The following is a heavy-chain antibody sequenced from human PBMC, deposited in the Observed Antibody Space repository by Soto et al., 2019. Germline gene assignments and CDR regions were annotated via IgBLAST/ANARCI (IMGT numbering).Heavy chain of an antibody. CDR2: ISRSGHST. V-gene: IGHV3-64*04. D-gene: IGHD6-19*01. CDR1: GLTFSRYT. Sequence: GGSLRLSCSPSGLTFSRYTMHWVRQAPGKGLESVSAISRSGHSTSYADSVKGRFTISRDNSKNTLYLQMNSLRAEDTATYYCARGKGIGWYESSDYWGQGTLVTVSS. CDR3: ARGKGIGWYESSDY. J-gene: IGHJ4*02.